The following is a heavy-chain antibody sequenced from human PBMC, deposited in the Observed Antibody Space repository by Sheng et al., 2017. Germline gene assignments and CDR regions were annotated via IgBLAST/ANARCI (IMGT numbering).Heavy chain of an antibody. Sequence: QVQLQQWGAGLVKPAETLSLTCAVSGASLSDYYWTWIRQAPGKGLEWIGEINESGIPNYKPSLKSRVTISMDTSKNQFSLQLTSVTAADTAIYYCTRGYWRELIRGAWFDPWGQGALVTVSS. J-gene: IGHJ5*02. CDR3: TRGYWRELIRGAWFDP. CDR2: INESGIP. V-gene: IGHV4-34*01. D-gene: IGHD3-10*01. CDR1: GASLSDYY.